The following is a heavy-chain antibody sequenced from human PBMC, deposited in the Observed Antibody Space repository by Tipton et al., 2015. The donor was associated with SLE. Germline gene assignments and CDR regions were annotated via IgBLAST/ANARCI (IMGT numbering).Heavy chain of an antibody. V-gene: IGHV3-30*02. J-gene: IGHJ6*02. CDR1: GFTFSSYG. CDR3: AKQISPHYGMDV. Sequence: QLVQSGGGLVQPGGSLRLSCAASGFTFSSYGMHWVRQAPGKGLEWLAVLWYDESQTYYADSVKGRFTISRDNSKNTLYLQMNSLRTEDTAVYYCAKQISPHYGMDVWGQGTTVTVSS. CDR2: LWYDESQT.